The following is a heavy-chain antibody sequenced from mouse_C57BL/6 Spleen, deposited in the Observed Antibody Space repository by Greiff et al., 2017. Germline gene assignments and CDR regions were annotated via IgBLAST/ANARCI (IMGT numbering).Heavy chain of an antibody. CDR2: INPNNGGT. J-gene: IGHJ1*03. CDR1: GYTFTDYY. Sequence: EVQLQQSGPELVKPGASVKISCKASGYTFTDYYMNWVKQSHGKSLEWIGDINPNNGGTSYNQKFKGKATLTVDKSSSTAYMELRSLTSEDSAVYYCARSGYGNYVGYFDVWGTGTTVTVSS. V-gene: IGHV1-26*01. D-gene: IGHD2-1*01. CDR3: ARSGYGNYVGYFDV.